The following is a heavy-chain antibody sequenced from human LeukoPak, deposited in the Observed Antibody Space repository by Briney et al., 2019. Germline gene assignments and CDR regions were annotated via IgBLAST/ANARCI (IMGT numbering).Heavy chain of an antibody. CDR3: ARTVDIVATLPGADDY. J-gene: IGHJ4*02. Sequence: SETLSLTCTVSGDSISSGGYYWSWIRQHPGKGLEWIGYIYYSGSTYYNPSLKSRVTISVDTSKNKSSLKLSSVTAADTAVYYCARTVDIVATLPGADDYWGQGTLVTVSS. V-gene: IGHV4-31*03. D-gene: IGHD5-12*01. CDR1: GDSISSGGYY. CDR2: IYYSGST.